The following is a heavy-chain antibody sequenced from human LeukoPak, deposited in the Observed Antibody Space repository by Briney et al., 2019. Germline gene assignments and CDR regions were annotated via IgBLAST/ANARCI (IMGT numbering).Heavy chain of an antibody. D-gene: IGHD4-17*01. CDR3: AKVIYGDYGAFDI. CDR2: ISYDGSNK. CDR1: GFTFSSYG. J-gene: IGHJ3*02. V-gene: IGHV3-30*18. Sequence: GGSLRLSCAASGFTFSSYGMHWVRQAPGKGLEWVAVISYDGSNKYYADSVKGRFTISRDNSKNTLYLQMNSLRAEDTAVYYCAKVIYGDYGAFDIWGQGTMVTVSS.